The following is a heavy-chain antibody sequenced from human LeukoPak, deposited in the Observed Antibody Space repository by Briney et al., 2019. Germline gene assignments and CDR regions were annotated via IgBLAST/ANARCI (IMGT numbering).Heavy chain of an antibody. Sequence: SETLSLTCTVSGGSISSYYWSWIRQPPGKGLEWIGYIYYSGSTNYNPSLKSRVTISVDTSKSQFSLKLSSVTAADTAVYYCARERSSWYTQNYYYYYMDVWGKGTTVTISS. CDR3: ARERSSWYTQNYYYYYMDV. J-gene: IGHJ6*03. CDR1: GGSISSYY. V-gene: IGHV4-59*01. D-gene: IGHD6-13*01. CDR2: IYYSGST.